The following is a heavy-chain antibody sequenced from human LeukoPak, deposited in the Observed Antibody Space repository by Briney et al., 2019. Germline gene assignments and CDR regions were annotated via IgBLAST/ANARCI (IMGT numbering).Heavy chain of an antibody. Sequence: GGSLRLSCAASGFTSSSYAMTWVRPPAGKRRDWVACISGSGITTIYADSVKGPLTISRDNSKNKLYLQMISPRAEDTAIYYCATFQGDTPNGARYYYYMDVWGKGTTVTVSS. D-gene: IGHD2-21*01. J-gene: IGHJ6*03. CDR1: GFTSSSYA. CDR2: ISGSGITT. CDR3: ATFQGDTPNGARYYYYMDV. V-gene: IGHV3-23*01.